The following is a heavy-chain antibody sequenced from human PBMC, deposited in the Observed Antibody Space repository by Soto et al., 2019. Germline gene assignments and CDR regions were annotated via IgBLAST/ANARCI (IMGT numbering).Heavy chain of an antibody. CDR1: GFTFSSYS. Sequence: TGGSLRLSCAASGFTFSSYSMNWVRQAPGKGLEWVSYISSSSSTIYYADSVKGRFTISRDNAKNSLYLQMNSLRDEDTAVYYCARGGSGSYYNYYGMDVWGQGTTVTVSS. J-gene: IGHJ6*02. V-gene: IGHV3-48*02. D-gene: IGHD1-26*01. CDR2: ISSSSSTI. CDR3: ARGGSGSYYNYYGMDV.